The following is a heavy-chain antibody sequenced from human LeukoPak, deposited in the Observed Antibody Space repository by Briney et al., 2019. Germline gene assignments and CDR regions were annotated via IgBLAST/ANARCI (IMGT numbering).Heavy chain of an antibody. D-gene: IGHD4-23*01. CDR3: ARVGSPRVYGGPFRY. J-gene: IGHJ4*02. CDR1: GYTFTSYY. CDR2: INPSGGST. V-gene: IGHV1-46*01. Sequence: GASVKVSCKASGYTFTSYYMHWVRQAPGQGLEWMGIINPSGGSTSYAQKFQGRVTMTRDMSISTAYMELSRLRSDDTAVYYCARVGSPRVYGGPFRYWGQGTLVTVSS.